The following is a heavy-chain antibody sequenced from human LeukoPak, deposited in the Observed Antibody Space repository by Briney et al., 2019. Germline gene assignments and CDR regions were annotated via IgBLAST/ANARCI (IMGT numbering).Heavy chain of an antibody. D-gene: IGHD6-13*01. V-gene: IGHV1-69*13. J-gene: IGHJ6*02. CDR3: ARVESPRATRSHSSSWYYYYYGMDV. CDR1: GYTFTSYA. Sequence: SVKVSCKASGYTFTSYAISWVRQAPGQGLEWMGGIIPIFGTANYAQKFQGRVTITADESTSTAYMELSSLRSEDTAVYYCARVESPRATRSHSSSWYYYYYGMDVWGQGTTVTVSS. CDR2: IIPIFGTA.